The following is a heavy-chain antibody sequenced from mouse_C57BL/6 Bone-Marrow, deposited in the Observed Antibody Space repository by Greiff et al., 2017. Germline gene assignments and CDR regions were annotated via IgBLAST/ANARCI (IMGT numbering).Heavy chain of an antibody. CDR2: ISGGGTTI. V-gene: IGHV5-17*01. CDR3: ARMGRFAY. D-gene: IGHD4-1*01. J-gene: IGHJ3*01. CDR1: GFTFSDYG. Sequence: EVNVVESGGGLVKPGGSLKLSCAASGFTFSDYGMHWVRQAPGKGLEWVAYISGGGTTIYYADTVKGRFTISRDNAKNTLFLQMTSLRSEDTAMYYCARMGRFAYWGQGTLVTVSA.